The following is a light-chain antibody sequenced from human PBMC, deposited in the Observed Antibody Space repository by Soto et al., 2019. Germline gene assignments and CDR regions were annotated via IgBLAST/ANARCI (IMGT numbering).Light chain of an antibody. CDR3: SSHGGNSPYV. J-gene: IGLJ1*01. CDR1: TGDIGNYNF. CDR2: EVN. Sequence: QSALTQPPSASGSPGQSVAISCTGTTGDIGNYNFVSWYQQHPGKAPKLLIFEVNKRPSGVPDRFSGSKSGNTASLTVSGLQAEDEADYYCSSHGGNSPYVFGTGPKLTVL. V-gene: IGLV2-8*01.